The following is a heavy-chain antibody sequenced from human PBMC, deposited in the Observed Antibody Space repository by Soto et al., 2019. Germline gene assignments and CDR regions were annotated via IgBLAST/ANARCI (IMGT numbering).Heavy chain of an antibody. CDR3: ARRTGSGWFFDS. V-gene: IGHV4-34*02. D-gene: IGHD6-19*01. Sequence: QVQLQQWGAGLLKPSETLSLTCAVYGGSFSGYYWSWIRQSPGKGLEWIGEINHSGNTNQNPSLKSRVTISVDTPKNQFSLKLTSVTAADMAVYYCARRTGSGWFFDSWGQGTLVIVSS. CDR1: GGSFSGYY. CDR2: INHSGNT. J-gene: IGHJ4*02.